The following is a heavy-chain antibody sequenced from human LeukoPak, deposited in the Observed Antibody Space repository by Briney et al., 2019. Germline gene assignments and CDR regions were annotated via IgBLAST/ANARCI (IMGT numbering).Heavy chain of an antibody. J-gene: IGHJ6*02. V-gene: IGHV3-30*04. Sequence: GGSLRLSCAASGFTFSSYAMHWVRQAPGKGLEWVAVISYDGSNKYYADSVKGRFTISRDNSKNTLYLQMNSLRAEDTAVYYCARDLGPYNWIDDLSGMDVWGQGTTVTVSS. CDR1: GFTFSSYA. D-gene: IGHD1-20*01. CDR2: ISYDGSNK. CDR3: ARDLGPYNWIDDLSGMDV.